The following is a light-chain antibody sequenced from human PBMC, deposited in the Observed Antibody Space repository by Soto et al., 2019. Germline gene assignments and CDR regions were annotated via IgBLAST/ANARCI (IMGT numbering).Light chain of an antibody. J-gene: IGLJ3*02. Sequence: QLVLTQPPSASGTPGQRVTISCSGSNSKIGSSYIYWYQQLPGTAPKLLIYRNNQRPSGVPDRFSGSKSGTSASLAISGLRSEDEADYYCAAWDDSLSGPVFGGGTKLTVL. CDR3: AAWDDSLSGPV. CDR2: RNN. CDR1: NSKIGSSY. V-gene: IGLV1-47*01.